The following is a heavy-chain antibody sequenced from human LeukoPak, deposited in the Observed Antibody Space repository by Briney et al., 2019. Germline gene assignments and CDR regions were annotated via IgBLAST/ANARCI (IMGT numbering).Heavy chain of an antibody. Sequence: ASVKVSCKASGYTFTSYDINWVRQATGQGLEWMGWMNPNSGNTGYAQKFQGRVTMTRNTSISTAYMELSRLRPDDTAVYYCARVGTVTTSYWGQGTLVTVSS. V-gene: IGHV1-8*01. CDR2: MNPNSGNT. CDR3: ARVGTVTTSY. J-gene: IGHJ4*02. D-gene: IGHD4-17*01. CDR1: GYTFTSYD.